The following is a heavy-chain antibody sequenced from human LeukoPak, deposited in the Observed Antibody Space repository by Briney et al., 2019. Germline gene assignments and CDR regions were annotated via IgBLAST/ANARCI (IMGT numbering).Heavy chain of an antibody. J-gene: IGHJ4*02. CDR2: ISGSGGST. Sequence: QPGGSLRLSCAASGFTFSSYAMSWVRQAPGKGLEWVSAISGSGGSTYYADSVKGRFAISRDNSKNTLYLQMNSLRAEDTAVYYCAKDLYGDYVIDYWGQGTLVTVSS. V-gene: IGHV3-23*01. CDR1: GFTFSSYA. CDR3: AKDLYGDYVIDY. D-gene: IGHD4-17*01.